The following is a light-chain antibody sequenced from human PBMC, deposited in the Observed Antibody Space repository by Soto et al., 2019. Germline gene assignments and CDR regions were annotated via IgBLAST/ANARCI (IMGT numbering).Light chain of an antibody. CDR3: QNYYGAPFT. CDR1: QGISDY. Sequence: DIQMTQSPSSLSAFLGDRVTITCRASQGISDYLVWYQQKPGKVPKLLIYAASTLQSGVPPRFSGTGSGTDFTLTISSLQPEDVATYYCQNYYGAPFTFGPGTKVDIK. J-gene: IGKJ3*01. CDR2: AAS. V-gene: IGKV1-27*01.